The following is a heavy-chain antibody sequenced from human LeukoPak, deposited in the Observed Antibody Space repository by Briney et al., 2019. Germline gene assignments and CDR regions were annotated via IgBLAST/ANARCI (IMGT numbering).Heavy chain of an antibody. V-gene: IGHV1-18*01. J-gene: IGHJ6*03. CDR2: ISAYNGNT. D-gene: IGHD6-6*01. CDR3: ARDKYSSSRSYYYYMDV. CDR1: GYTFTSYG. Sequence: SVKVSCKASGYTFTSYGISWVRQAPGQGLEWMGWISAYNGNTNYAQKLQGRVTMTTDTSTSTAYMELRSLRSDDTAVYYCARDKYSSSRSYYYYMDVWGKGTTVTVSS.